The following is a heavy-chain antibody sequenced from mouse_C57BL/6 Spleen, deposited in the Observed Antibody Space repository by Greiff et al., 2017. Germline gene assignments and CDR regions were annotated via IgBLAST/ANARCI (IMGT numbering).Heavy chain of an antibody. Sequence: QVQLQQPGAELVKPGASVKVSCKASGYNFTSYWMHWVKQRPGQGLEWIGRIHPSDSDTNYTQKFKGKATLTVDKSSSTAYMQLSSLTSEDSAVYYGAISITTVVAYYYAMDYWGQGTSVTVSS. D-gene: IGHD1-1*01. CDR1: GYNFTSYW. CDR2: IHPSDSDT. CDR3: AISITTVVAYYYAMDY. V-gene: IGHV1-74*01. J-gene: IGHJ4*01.